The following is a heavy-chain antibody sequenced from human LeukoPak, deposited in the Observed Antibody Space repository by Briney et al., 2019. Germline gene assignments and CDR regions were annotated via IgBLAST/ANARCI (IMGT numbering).Heavy chain of an antibody. V-gene: IGHV4-4*07. CDR1: GGSISSYY. CDR3: ARDGTNSGSYEIRYYYYYMDV. CDR2: IYTSGST. J-gene: IGHJ6*03. D-gene: IGHD1-26*01. Sequence: PSETLSLTCTVSGGSISSYYWSWIRQPAGKGLEWIGRIYTSGSTNYNPSLKSRVTMSVDTSKNQFSLKLSSVTAADTAVYYCARDGTNSGSYEIRYYYYYMDVWGKGTTVTVSS.